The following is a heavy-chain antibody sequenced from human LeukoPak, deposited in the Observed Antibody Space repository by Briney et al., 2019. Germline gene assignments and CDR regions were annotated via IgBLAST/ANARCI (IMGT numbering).Heavy chain of an antibody. J-gene: IGHJ3*02. Sequence: EASVKVSCKASGYSFTSYYMHWVRQAPGQGLEWMGLINPGGDNTDYAQNFQGRVTMTRDTSTSTVYMGLSSLRSEDTAVYYCARIRDGYNDAYDIWGQGTMVTVSS. D-gene: IGHD5-24*01. CDR2: INPGGDNT. V-gene: IGHV1-46*01. CDR3: ARIRDGYNDAYDI. CDR1: GYSFTSYY.